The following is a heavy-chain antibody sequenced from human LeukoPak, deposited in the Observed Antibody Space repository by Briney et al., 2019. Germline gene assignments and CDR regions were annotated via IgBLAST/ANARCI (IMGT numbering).Heavy chain of an antibody. CDR3: ARRSAAKDAFDI. CDR1: GFSFSSYE. J-gene: IGHJ3*02. CDR2: ISSSATST. Sequence: GGSLRLSCSASGFSFSSYEMNWVRQAPGKGLEWVSHISSSATSTYYADSVKGRFTISRDNAKNSLYLQMNSLRAEDTAVYYCARRSAAKDAFDIWGQGTMVTVSS. D-gene: IGHD6-25*01. V-gene: IGHV3-48*03.